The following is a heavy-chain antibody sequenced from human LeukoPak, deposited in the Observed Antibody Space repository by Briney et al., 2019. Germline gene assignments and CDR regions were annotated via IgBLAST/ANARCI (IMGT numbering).Heavy chain of an antibody. CDR2: IIPIFGTV. Sequence: GSSVKVSCKASGGTFSSYAISWVRQAPGQGLEWMGGIIPIFGTVNYAQKFQGRVTITADKSTSTAYMELSSLRSEDTAVYYCARDEVGQQLVPNWFDPWGQGTLVTVSS. V-gene: IGHV1-69*06. D-gene: IGHD6-13*01. CDR1: GGTFSSYA. CDR3: ARDEVGQQLVPNWFDP. J-gene: IGHJ5*02.